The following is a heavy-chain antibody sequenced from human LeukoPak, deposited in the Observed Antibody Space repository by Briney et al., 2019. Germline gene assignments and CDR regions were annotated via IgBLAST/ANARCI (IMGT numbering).Heavy chain of an antibody. CDR1: GFTFSSYG. CDR2: IWYDGSNK. D-gene: IGHD3-16*01. J-gene: IGHJ3*02. Sequence: PGGSLRLSCAASGFTFSSYGMHWVRQAPGKGPEWVAVIWYDGSNKYYADSVKGRFTISRDNSKNTLYLQMNSLRAEDTAVYYCAKLGKITPPQDIWGQGTMVTVSS. CDR3: AKLGKITPPQDI. V-gene: IGHV3-33*06.